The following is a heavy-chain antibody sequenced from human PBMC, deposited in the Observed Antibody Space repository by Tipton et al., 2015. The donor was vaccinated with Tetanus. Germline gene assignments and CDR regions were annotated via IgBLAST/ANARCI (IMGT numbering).Heavy chain of an antibody. CDR3: ARPSTTVTPRAFDV. D-gene: IGHD4-17*01. CDR1: GGSMSSGGHY. J-gene: IGHJ3*01. V-gene: IGHV4-39*02. Sequence: LRLSCIVSGGSMSSGGHYGAWVRQSPGQGLEWIGSLTYSGRTYYNPSLKSRVTMAVDTSRKDFSVRLRSVTAADAAVYYCARPSTTVTPRAFDVWGQGTMVTVSS. CDR2: LTYSGRT.